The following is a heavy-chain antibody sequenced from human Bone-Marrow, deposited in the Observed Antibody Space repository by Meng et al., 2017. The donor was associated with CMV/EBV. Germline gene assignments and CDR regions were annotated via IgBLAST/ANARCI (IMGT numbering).Heavy chain of an antibody. CDR3: ARSHPYYYDSSGLYEFDY. CDR1: GYISTSYW. V-gene: IGHV5-51*01. CDR2: IYPGDSDT. J-gene: IGHJ4*02. Sequence: GESLKFCCKGSGYISTSYWIGWVRQMPGKGLEWMGIIYPGDSDTRYSPSFQGQVTISADKSISTAYLQWSSLKASDTAMYYCARSHPYYYDSSGLYEFDYWGQETLVTVSS. D-gene: IGHD3-22*01.